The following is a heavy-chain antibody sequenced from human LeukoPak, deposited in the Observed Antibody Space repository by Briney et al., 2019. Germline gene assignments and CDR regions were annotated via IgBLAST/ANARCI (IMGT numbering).Heavy chain of an antibody. V-gene: IGHV3-48*03. CDR2: ISSSGSTI. J-gene: IGHJ6*03. CDR1: GFTFSSYE. D-gene: IGHD4-17*01. Sequence: GGSLRLSCAASGFTFSSYEMNWVRQAPGKGLEWVSYISSSGSTIYYADSVKGRFTISRDNAKNSLYLQMNSLRAEDTAVHYCARVGDYALHYYYYMDVWGKGTTVTVSS. CDR3: ARVGDYALHYYYYMDV.